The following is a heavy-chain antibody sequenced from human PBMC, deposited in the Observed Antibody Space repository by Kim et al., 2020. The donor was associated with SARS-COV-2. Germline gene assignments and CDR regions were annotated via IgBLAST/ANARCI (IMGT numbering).Heavy chain of an antibody. V-gene: IGHV3-11*05. CDR2: ISSSSSYT. CDR1: GFTFSDYY. CDR3: ARDERLYGSGEGAFDI. D-gene: IGHD3-10*01. J-gene: IGHJ3*02. Sequence: GGSLRLSCAASGFTFSDYYMSWIRQAPGKGLEWVSYISSSSSYTNYADSVKGRFTISRDNAKNSLYLQMNSLRAEDTAVYYCARDERLYGSGEGAFDIWGQGTMVTVSS.